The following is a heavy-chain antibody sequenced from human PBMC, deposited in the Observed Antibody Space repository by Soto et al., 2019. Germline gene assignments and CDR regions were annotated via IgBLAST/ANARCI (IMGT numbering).Heavy chain of an antibody. D-gene: IGHD3-9*01. J-gene: IGHJ6*02. CDR3: ARQSTLVIYGMDV. CDR2: FSYSGST. V-gene: IGHV4-39*01. Sequence: QLQLQESGSGLGKPSETLSLTCTVSGASINSSLYYWDWIRQSPGKGLEWIGSFSYSGSTYYNPSLKSRVTISVDTSKNQLSLKLISVTAADTAVYYCARQSTLVIYGMDVWGQGTTVIVSS. CDR1: GASINSSLYY.